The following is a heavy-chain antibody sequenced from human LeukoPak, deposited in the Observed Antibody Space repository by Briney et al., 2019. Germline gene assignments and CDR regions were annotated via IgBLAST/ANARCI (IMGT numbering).Heavy chain of an antibody. CDR3: ARETDLYAFDI. J-gene: IGHJ3*02. CDR1: GGSISSHY. Sequence: SETLSLTCTVSGGSISSHYWSWIRQPPGKGLEWIGYIYYSGSTNYNPSLKSRVTISVDTSKNQFSLKLSSVTAADTAVYYCARETDLYAFDICGQGTMVTVSS. CDR2: IYYSGST. V-gene: IGHV4-59*11.